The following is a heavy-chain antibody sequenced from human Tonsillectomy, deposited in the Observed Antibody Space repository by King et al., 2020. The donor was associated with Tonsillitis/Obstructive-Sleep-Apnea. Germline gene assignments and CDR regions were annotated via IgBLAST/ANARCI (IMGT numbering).Heavy chain of an antibody. J-gene: IGHJ1*01. V-gene: IGHV3-53*01. D-gene: IGHD4-17*01. CDR3: ARVVATVTTFYFEH. CDR1: GFTVSTNH. CDR2: IQTDGNT. Sequence: VQLVESGGGLIQPGGSLRLSCAASGFTVSTNHLTWVRQAPGKGLEWVSLIQTDGNTYYADSVKGRFTLFRDKSKNMVYLQMKSLRATDTAVYHCARVVATVTTFYFEHWGQGTLVTVSA.